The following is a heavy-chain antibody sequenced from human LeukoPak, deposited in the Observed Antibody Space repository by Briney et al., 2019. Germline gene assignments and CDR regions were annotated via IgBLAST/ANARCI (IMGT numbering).Heavy chain of an antibody. CDR1: GGSISSSSYY. CDR3: ARHGWLWFGYPLDY. J-gene: IGHJ4*02. D-gene: IGHD3-10*01. CDR2: IYYSGST. Sequence: TSETLSLTCTVSGGSISSSSYYWGWIRQPPGKGLEWIGSIYYSGSTYYNPSLKSRVTISVDTSKNQFSLKLSSVTAADTAVYYCARHGWLWFGYPLDYWGQGTLVTVSS. V-gene: IGHV4-39*01.